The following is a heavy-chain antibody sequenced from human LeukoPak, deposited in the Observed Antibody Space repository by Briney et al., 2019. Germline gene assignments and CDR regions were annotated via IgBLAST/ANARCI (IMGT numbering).Heavy chain of an antibody. D-gene: IGHD3-22*01. J-gene: IGHJ3*02. CDR1: GGSFSGYY. CDR2: INHSGST. Sequence: SETLSLTCAVYGGSFSGYYWSWIRQPPGKGLEWIGEINHSGSTNYNPSLKSRVTISVDTSKNQFSLKLSSVTAADTAVYYCATRYHNYYDSSGYSHAFDIWGQGTMVTVSS. V-gene: IGHV4-34*01. CDR3: ATRYHNYYDSSGYSHAFDI.